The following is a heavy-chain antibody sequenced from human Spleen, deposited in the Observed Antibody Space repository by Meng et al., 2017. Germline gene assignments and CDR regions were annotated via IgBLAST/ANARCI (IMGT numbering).Heavy chain of an antibody. J-gene: IGHJ6*02. CDR1: GFTFSNYA. CDR2: VGGSGSNT. Sequence: GESLKISCAASGFTFSNYAMTWVRQAPGKGLEWVSGVGGSGSNTYYADSVMGRFTISRDNSKNTLYLQMDSLRAEDSAVYYCARDYYDSSAYYSYFYSGLDVWGQGTTVTVSS. V-gene: IGHV3-23*01. CDR3: ARDYYDSSAYYSYFYSGLDV. D-gene: IGHD3-22*01.